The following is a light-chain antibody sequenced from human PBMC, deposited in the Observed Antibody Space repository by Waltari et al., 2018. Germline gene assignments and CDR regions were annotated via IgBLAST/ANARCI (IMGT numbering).Light chain of an antibody. CDR2: SNN. Sequence: QSVLTQPPSVSGTPGQRVSISCSGSSSNIGSKSVNWYQQVPGTAPKLLIYSNNQRPSGLPDRFSGSKSGTSASLAISGRQSEDEADYYCATWDDSLNGLFGGGTKLTVL. CDR3: ATWDDSLNGL. V-gene: IGLV1-44*01. J-gene: IGLJ2*01. CDR1: SSNIGSKS.